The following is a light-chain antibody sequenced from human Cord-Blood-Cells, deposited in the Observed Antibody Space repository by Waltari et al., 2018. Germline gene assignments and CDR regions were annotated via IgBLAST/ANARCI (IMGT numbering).Light chain of an antibody. CDR2: WAS. CDR3: QQYYSTPWT. CDR1: QSVLYSSNHMNN. J-gene: IGKJ1*01. V-gene: IGKV4-1*01. Sequence: DIVMTQSTDSLAVSLGERATINCTSRQSVLYSSNHMNNLARYQQKPGQPPKLLIYWASTRESMVPHRFSGSWSGTDFTLTISSLQAEAVAVYYCQQYYSTPWTFGQGTKVEIK.